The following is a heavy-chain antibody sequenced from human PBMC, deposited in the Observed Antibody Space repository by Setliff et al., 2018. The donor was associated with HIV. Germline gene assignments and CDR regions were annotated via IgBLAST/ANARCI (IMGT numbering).Heavy chain of an antibody. CDR3: AREELGSSYYFDY. CDR2: IKQDGSEK. Sequence: GGSLRLSCAASGLSFTSDWMSWVRQAPGKGLEWVANIKQDGSEKYYVDSVKGRFTISRDKAKNSLYLQMNSLRAEGTAVYYCAREELGSSYYFDYWGQGTLVTVSS. CDR1: GLSFTSDW. V-gene: IGHV3-7*03. D-gene: IGHD6-13*01. J-gene: IGHJ4*02.